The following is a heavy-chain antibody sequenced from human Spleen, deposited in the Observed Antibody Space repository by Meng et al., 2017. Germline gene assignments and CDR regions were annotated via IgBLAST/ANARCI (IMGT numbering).Heavy chain of an antibody. CDR2: IYHSGST. V-gene: IGHV4-39*01. CDR3: ARRRGGSGRDC. D-gene: IGHD3-10*01. Sequence: QRHLQESGPGLVKPSETLSLTFTVSGGSISSSNYYWDWIRQPPGKGLEWIGAIYHSGSTSYNPSLQSRVTMFVDTSKNQFSLMLTSVTATDTAVYYCARRRGGSGRDCWGQGTLVTVSS. CDR1: GGSISSSNYY. J-gene: IGHJ4*02.